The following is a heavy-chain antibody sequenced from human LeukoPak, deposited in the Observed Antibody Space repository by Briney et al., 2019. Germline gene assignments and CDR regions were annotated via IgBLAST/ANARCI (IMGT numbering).Heavy chain of an antibody. D-gene: IGHD3-10*01. CDR1: GYTFTSYG. CDR3: ARDRVYYGSGSYSSFDY. V-gene: IGHV1-18*04. CDR2: ISAYNGNT. J-gene: IGHJ4*02. Sequence: ASVKVSCKASGYTFTSYGISWVRQAPGQGLEWMGWISAYNGNTNYAQKLQGRVTTTTDTSTSTAYMELRSLRSDDTAVYYCARDRVYYGSGSYSSFDYWGQGTLVTVSS.